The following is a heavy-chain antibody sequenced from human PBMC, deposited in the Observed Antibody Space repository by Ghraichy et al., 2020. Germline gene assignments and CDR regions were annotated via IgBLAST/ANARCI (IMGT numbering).Heavy chain of an antibody. CDR1: GGSLSSRSYY. CDR2: VFYDGSS. CDR3: ARAVAGAASYLDY. J-gene: IGHJ4*02. D-gene: IGHD6-19*01. Sequence: SETLSLTCSVSGGSLSSRSYYRTWIRQPPGKGREWVGSVFYDGSSYYNPSLKSRVTISVDTSKNQFSLKMKSVTAADTAVYYCARAVAGAASYLDYWGRGSLVTVSS. V-gene: IGHV4-39*01.